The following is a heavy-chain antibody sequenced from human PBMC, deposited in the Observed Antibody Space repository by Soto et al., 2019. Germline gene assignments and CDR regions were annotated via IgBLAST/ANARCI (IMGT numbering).Heavy chain of an antibody. D-gene: IGHD3-22*01. Sequence: QVQLQESGPGLVKPSETLSLTCTVSGGSISSYYWSWIRQPPGKGLEWIGYIYYSGSTNYNPSLKSRVTISVDTSKNQFSLMLSSVTAADTAVYYCARFKDYYDSTYWFDPWGQGTLVTVSS. V-gene: IGHV4-59*01. CDR1: GGSISSYY. CDR3: ARFKDYYDSTYWFDP. CDR2: IYYSGST. J-gene: IGHJ5*02.